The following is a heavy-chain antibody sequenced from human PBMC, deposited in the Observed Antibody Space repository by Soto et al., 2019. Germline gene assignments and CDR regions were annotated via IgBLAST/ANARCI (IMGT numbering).Heavy chain of an antibody. Sequence: QGHLVQSGAEVKKPGASVKVSCKASGYTFTRYGISWVRQAPGQGLEWMGWISGYNGDTNYAQNLQDRVTMTIDTSTNTAYMELRSLTYYDTAVYYCAKNGQPPYYYYGLDVWGQGTTVTVSS. V-gene: IGHV1-18*01. J-gene: IGHJ6*02. CDR1: GYTFTRYG. D-gene: IGHD2-8*01. CDR3: AKNGQPPYYYYGLDV. CDR2: ISGYNGDT.